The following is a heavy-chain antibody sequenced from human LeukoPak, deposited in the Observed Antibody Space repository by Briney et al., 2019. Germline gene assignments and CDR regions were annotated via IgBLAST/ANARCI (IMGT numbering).Heavy chain of an antibody. Sequence: GGSLRLSCAASGFTVSSNYMSWVRQAPGKGLEWVSVIYSGGSTYYADSVKGRFTISRDNSKNTLYLQMNSLRAEDTAVYYCARDDDYYYDSSGSPLGAFDIWGQGTIVTVSS. CDR3: ARDDDYYYDSSGSPLGAFDI. V-gene: IGHV3-66*01. D-gene: IGHD3-22*01. J-gene: IGHJ3*02. CDR2: IYSGGST. CDR1: GFTVSSNY.